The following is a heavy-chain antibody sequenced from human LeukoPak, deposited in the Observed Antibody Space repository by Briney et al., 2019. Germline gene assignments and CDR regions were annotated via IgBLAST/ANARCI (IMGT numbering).Heavy chain of an antibody. Sequence: GGTLRLSCAASGFTFSSYAMHWVRQAPGKGLEYVSAISSNGGSTYYANSVKGRFTISRDNSKNTLYLQMGSLRAEDMAVYYCARGDSSGYYSHYWGQGTLVTVSS. D-gene: IGHD3-22*01. V-gene: IGHV3-64*01. CDR2: ISSNGGST. CDR3: ARGDSSGYYSHY. CDR1: GFTFSSYA. J-gene: IGHJ4*02.